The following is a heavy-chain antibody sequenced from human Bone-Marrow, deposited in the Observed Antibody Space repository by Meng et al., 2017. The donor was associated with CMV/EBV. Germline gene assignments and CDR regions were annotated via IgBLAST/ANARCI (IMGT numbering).Heavy chain of an antibody. V-gene: IGHV4-34*01. D-gene: IGHD3-10*01. CDR1: GGSSSGYY. CDR3: ARDGLGTMVRGVIRVGYYGMDV. J-gene: IGHJ6*02. Sequence: GSLRLSCAVYGGSSSGYYWSWIRQPPGKGLEWIGEINHSGSTNYNPSLKSRVTISVDTSKNQFSLKLSSVTAADTAVYYCARDGLGTMVRGVIRVGYYGMDVWGRGTTVTVSS. CDR2: INHSGST.